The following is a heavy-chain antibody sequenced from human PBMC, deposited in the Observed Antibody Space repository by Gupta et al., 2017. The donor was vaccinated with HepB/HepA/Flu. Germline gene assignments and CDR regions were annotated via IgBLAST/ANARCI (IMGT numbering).Heavy chain of an antibody. CDR3: AREFKAIAAIRRYYYYYYYMDV. Sequence: EVQLVESGGGLVQPGGSLRLSCAASGFTFSDHYMDWVRQAPGKGLEWVGRTRNKANSYTTEYAASVKGRFTISRDDSKNSLYLQMNSLKTEDTAVYYCAREFKAIAAIRRYYYYYYYMDVWGKGTTVTVSS. J-gene: IGHJ6*03. CDR2: TRNKANSYTT. CDR1: GFTFSDHY. D-gene: IGHD2-2*02. V-gene: IGHV3-72*01.